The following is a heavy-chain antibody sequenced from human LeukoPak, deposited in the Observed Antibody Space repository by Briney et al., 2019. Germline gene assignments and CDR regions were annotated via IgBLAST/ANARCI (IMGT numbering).Heavy chain of an antibody. V-gene: IGHV5-51*01. CDR2: VNPGDSAT. Sequence: GGPLHIPGKPFGYSFITYWIAWVGQMPGKGLEGMGYVNPGDSATGYSPSFQGHITISADKATKNALLYWSSREASDAAMYFCARVPYRGVRDMDVWGQGTTVTVSS. D-gene: IGHD5-18*01. J-gene: IGHJ6*02. CDR1: GYSFITYW. CDR3: ARVPYRGVRDMDV.